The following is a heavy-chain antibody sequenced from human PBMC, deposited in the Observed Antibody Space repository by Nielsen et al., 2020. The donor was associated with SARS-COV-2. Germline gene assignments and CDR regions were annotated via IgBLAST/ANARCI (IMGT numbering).Heavy chain of an antibody. CDR2: ISYDGSNK. CDR1: GFTFISYG. CDR3: AKDHGGSYYYYGMDV. V-gene: IGHV3-30*18. Sequence: GGSLRLSCAASGFTFISYGMHWVRQAPGKGLEWVAVISYDGSNKYYADSVKGRFTISRDNSKNTLYLQMNSLRAEDTAVYYCAKDHGGSYYYYGMDVWGQGTTVTVSS. J-gene: IGHJ6*02. D-gene: IGHD1-26*01.